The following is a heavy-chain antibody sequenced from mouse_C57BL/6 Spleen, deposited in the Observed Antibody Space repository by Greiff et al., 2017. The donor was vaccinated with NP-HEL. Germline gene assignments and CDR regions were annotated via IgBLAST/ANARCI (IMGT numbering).Heavy chain of an antibody. D-gene: IGHD2-4*01. CDR1: GYTFTSYW. J-gene: IGHJ1*03. Sequence: VQLQQPGTELVKPGASVKLSCKASGYTFTSYWMHWVKQRPGPGLEWIGNINPSNGGTNYNEKFKSKATLTVDKSSSTAYMQLSSLTSEDSAVYYCANYDYDIYWYFDVWGTGTTVTVSS. CDR2: INPSNGGT. V-gene: IGHV1-53*01. CDR3: ANYDYDIYWYFDV.